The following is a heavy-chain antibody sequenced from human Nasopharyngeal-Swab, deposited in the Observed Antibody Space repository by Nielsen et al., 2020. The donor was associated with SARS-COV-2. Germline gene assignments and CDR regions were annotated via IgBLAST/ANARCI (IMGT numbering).Heavy chain of an antibody. Sequence: WIRQPPGKGLEWIGYIYYSGSTNYNPSLKSRVTISVDTSKNQFSLKLSSVTAADTAVHYCARGRAAAVDYWGQGTLVTVSS. CDR2: IYYSGST. V-gene: IGHV4-59*01. CDR3: ARGRAAAVDY. J-gene: IGHJ4*02. D-gene: IGHD6-13*01.